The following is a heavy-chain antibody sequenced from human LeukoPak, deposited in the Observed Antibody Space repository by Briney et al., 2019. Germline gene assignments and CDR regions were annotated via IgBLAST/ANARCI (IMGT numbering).Heavy chain of an antibody. V-gene: IGHV3-48*03. CDR2: ISSGGSTT. D-gene: IGHD6-13*01. CDR1: GFTFSSYE. Sequence: GGSLRLSCAASGFTFSSYEMKWVRQAPGKGLEWVSYISSGGSTTYYADSVKGRFTISRDNAKNSLYLQMISLRAEDTAVYYCARVQQPSGIQGYYYGMDVWGQGTTATVSS. CDR3: ARVQQPSGIQGYYYGMDV. J-gene: IGHJ6*02.